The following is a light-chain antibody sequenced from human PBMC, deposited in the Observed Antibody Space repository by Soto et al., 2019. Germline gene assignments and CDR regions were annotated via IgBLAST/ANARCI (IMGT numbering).Light chain of an antibody. J-gene: IGKJ1*01. CDR2: DAS. V-gene: IGKV1-5*01. CDR3: QQYNSYWT. Sequence: DIQMTQSPSTLSASVGDRVTITCRASQSISSWLAWYQQKPGKAPKLLIYDASSLESGVPSRFSGSGSGTEFTLTTSSLQADDFASYYCQQYNSYWTFGQGTQVEI. CDR1: QSISSW.